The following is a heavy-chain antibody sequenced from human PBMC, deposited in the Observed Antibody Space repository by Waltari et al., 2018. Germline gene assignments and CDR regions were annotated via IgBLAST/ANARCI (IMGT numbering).Heavy chain of an antibody. CDR1: GFTFSSYA. D-gene: IGHD5-12*01. Sequence: QVQLVESGGGVVQPGRSLRLSCAASGFTFSSYAMHWVRQAPGKGLEWVAVISYDGSNKYYADSVKGRFTISRDNSKNTLYLQMNSLRAEDTAVYYCASYSGYDEGLDYWGQGTLVTVSS. V-gene: IGHV3-30-3*01. J-gene: IGHJ4*02. CDR3: ASYSGYDEGLDY. CDR2: ISYDGSNK.